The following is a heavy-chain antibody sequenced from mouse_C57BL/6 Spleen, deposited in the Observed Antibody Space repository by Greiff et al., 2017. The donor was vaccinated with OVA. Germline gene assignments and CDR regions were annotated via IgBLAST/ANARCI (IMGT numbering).Heavy chain of an antibody. V-gene: IGHV5-9-1*02. Sequence: EVHLVESGEGLVKPGGSLKLSCAASGFTFSSYAMSWVRQTPEKRLEWVAYISSGGDYIYYADTVKGRFTISRDNARNTLYLQMSSLKSEDTAMYYCTRDGLTGTRWYFDVWGTGTTVTVSS. CDR1: GFTFSSYA. D-gene: IGHD4-1*01. J-gene: IGHJ1*03. CDR3: TRDGLTGTRWYFDV. CDR2: ISSGGDYI.